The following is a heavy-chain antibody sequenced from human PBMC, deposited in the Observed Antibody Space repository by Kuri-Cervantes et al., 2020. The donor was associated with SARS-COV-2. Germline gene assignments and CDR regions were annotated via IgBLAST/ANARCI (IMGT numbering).Heavy chain of an antibody. D-gene: IGHD3-10*01. J-gene: IGHJ4*02. CDR3: ARGRGARL. CDR2: IYYSRST. Sequence: GSLRLSCSVSGGSISSSSYYWGWIRQPPGKGLEWIGSIYYSRSTNYNPSLKSRVTISVDTAKNQFSLKLSSVTAADRAVYYCARGRGARLWGQGTLVTVSS. CDR1: GGSISSSSYY. V-gene: IGHV4-39*07.